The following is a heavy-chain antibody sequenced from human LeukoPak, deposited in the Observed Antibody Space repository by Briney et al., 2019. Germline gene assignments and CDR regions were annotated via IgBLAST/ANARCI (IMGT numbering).Heavy chain of an antibody. CDR2: IYHSGST. CDR3: ARGYGAGDAFDI. Sequence: SQTLSLTCAVSGGSISSGGYSWSWIRQPPGKGLEWIGYIYHSGSTYYNPSLTSRVTISVDRSKNQFSLKLSSVTAADTAVYYCARGYGAGDAFDIWGQGTMVTVSS. V-gene: IGHV4-30-2*01. J-gene: IGHJ3*02. D-gene: IGHD4-17*01. CDR1: GGSISSGGYS.